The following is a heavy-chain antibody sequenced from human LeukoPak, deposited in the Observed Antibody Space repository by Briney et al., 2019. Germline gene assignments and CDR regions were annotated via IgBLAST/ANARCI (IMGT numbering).Heavy chain of an antibody. CDR3: ARDQYDTWSRRGNFDS. CDR2: IKLDGSEK. D-gene: IGHD3/OR15-3a*01. J-gene: IGHJ4*02. V-gene: IGHV3-7*03. Sequence: GGSLRLSCVASGFTFGKYWMSWVRQAPGKGLEWEANIKLDGSEKNYVDSVKGRFTISRDNTKNSLYLQMNSLRAEDTAVFYCARDQYDTWSRRGNFDSWGQGTLVIVSS. CDR1: GFTFGKYW.